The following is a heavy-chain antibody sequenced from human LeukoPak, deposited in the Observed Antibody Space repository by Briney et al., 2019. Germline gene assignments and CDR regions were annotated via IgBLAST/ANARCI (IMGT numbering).Heavy chain of an antibody. CDR1: GFTFSSYG. Sequence: PGGSLRLSCAASGFTFSSYGMHWVRQAPGKGLEWVAVIWYDGSNKYYADSVKGRFTISRDNSKNTLYLQMNSLRAEDTAVYYCARERRVNYYYYGMDVWGKGTTVTVSS. CDR2: IWYDGSNK. V-gene: IGHV3-33*01. CDR3: ARERRVNYYYYGMDV. D-gene: IGHD3-10*01. J-gene: IGHJ6*04.